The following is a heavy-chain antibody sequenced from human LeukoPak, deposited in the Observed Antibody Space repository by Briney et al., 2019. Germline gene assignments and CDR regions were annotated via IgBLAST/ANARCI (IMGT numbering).Heavy chain of an antibody. Sequence: PGGSLRLSCAASGFTVSSKYMSWVRQAPGKGLEWVSVIYSGGSTYYADSVKGRFTISRDNSKNTLYLQMNSLRAEDTAVYYCARDSVGGPFDYWGQGTLVTVSS. D-gene: IGHD3-16*01. J-gene: IGHJ4*02. V-gene: IGHV3-53*01. CDR2: IYSGGST. CDR1: GFTVSSKY. CDR3: ARDSVGGPFDY.